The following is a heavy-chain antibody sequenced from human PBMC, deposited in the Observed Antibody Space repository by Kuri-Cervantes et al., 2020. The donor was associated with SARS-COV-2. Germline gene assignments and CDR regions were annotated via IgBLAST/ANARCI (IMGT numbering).Heavy chain of an antibody. CDR1: GFTFSSYA. D-gene: IGHD6-13*01. CDR3: AKDEDSSSWYNNRGFDAFDI. V-gene: IGHV3-23*01. J-gene: IGHJ3*02. CDR2: ISGSGGST. Sequence: GESLKISCAASGFTFSSYAMSWVRQAPGKGLEWVSAISGSGGSTYYADSVKGRFTISRDNSKNTLYLQMNSLRAEDTAVYYCAKDEDSSSWYNNRGFDAFDIWGQGTMVTVSS.